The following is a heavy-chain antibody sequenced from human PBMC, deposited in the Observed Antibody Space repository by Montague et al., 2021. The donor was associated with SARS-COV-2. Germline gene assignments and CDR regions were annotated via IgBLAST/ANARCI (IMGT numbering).Heavy chain of an antibody. V-gene: IGHV4-59*01. Sequence: SETLSLTCTVSGGSISNYYWSWIRQPPGRGLEWIGYIYYSGCTDYSPSLKSRVTISLDTSKNQFSLKVTSVTAADTAVHYCARGGGYYNYGLDVWGPGTTVTVSS. J-gene: IGHJ6*02. CDR2: IYYSGCT. CDR3: ARGGGYYNYGLDV. CDR1: GGSISNYY. D-gene: IGHD3-22*01.